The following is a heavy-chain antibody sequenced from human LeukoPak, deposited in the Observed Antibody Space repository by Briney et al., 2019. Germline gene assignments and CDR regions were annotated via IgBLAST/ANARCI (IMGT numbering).Heavy chain of an antibody. CDR3: AREDHSNYNY. CDR1: GFTFSNFV. J-gene: IGHJ4*02. D-gene: IGHD4-11*01. Sequence: GGSLRLSCAASGFTFSNFVMTWVRQAPGKGLEWVSAISGSGGRGTTYYADSAKGRFTISRDNAKNTMYLQMNSLRAEDTALYYCAREDHSNYNYWGQGTLVTVSS. CDR2: ISGSGGRGTT. V-gene: IGHV3-23*01.